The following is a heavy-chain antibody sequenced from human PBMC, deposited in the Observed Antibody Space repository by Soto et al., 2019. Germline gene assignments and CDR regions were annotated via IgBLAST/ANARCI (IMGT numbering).Heavy chain of an antibody. Sequence: DVQLVESGGGLVQPGGSLSLSCATSGFSVSSSYMSWVRQAPGKGLEWVSIIYSGGSTYYADSVKGRFTISRDNSKNTLHLQMNSLRAEDTAVYYCARGASGSSPPEYWCQGTLVTVSS. CDR1: GFSVSSSY. CDR2: IYSGGST. V-gene: IGHV3-66*01. CDR3: ARGASGSSPPEY. D-gene: IGHD3-10*01. J-gene: IGHJ4*02.